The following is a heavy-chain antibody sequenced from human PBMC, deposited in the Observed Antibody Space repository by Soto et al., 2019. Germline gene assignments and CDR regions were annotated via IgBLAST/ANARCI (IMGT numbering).Heavy chain of an antibody. CDR2: IYYSGST. V-gene: IGHV4-61*01. J-gene: IGHJ4*02. Sequence: SETLSLTCTVSGGSVSSGSYYWSWIRQPPGKGLEWIGYIYYSGSTNYNPSLKSRVTISVDTSKNQFSLKLCSVTAADTAVYYCARRYGYSFDYWGQGT. CDR1: GGSVSSGSYY. D-gene: IGHD1-1*01. CDR3: ARRYGYSFDY.